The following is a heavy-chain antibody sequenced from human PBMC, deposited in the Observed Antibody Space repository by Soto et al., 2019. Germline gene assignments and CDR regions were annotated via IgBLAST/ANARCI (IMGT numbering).Heavy chain of an antibody. CDR2: INHSGST. Sequence: PSETLSLTCAVYGGSFSGYYWSWIRQPPGKGLEWIGEINHSGSTNYNPSLKSRVTISVDTSKNQFSLKLSSVTAADTAVYYCARMGLYCSGGSCYPNNDYWGQGTLVTVSS. V-gene: IGHV4-34*01. J-gene: IGHJ4*02. D-gene: IGHD2-15*01. CDR1: GGSFSGYY. CDR3: ARMGLYCSGGSCYPNNDY.